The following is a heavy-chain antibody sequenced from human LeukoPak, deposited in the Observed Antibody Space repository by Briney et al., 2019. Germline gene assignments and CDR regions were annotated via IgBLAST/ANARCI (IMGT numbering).Heavy chain of an antibody. CDR3: ARGWFDN. J-gene: IGHJ4*02. CDR2: ISGDGDTI. CDR1: GFTFSSYE. V-gene: IGHV3-48*03. Sequence: GGSLRLSCAASGFTFSSYEMNWVRQAPGKELEWVAYISGDGDTIFYTDSVKGRFTISRDNAENSLFLQMNSLRAEDSAIYYCARGWFDNWGQGTLVTVSS.